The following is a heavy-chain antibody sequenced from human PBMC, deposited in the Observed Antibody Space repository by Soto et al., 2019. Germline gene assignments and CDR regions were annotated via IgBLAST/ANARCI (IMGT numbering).Heavy chain of an antibody. CDR1: GGSISSYY. D-gene: IGHD4-17*01. Sequence: ETLSLTCTVSGGSISSYYWSWIRQPPGKGLEWIGYIYYSGSTNYNPSLKSRVTISVDTSKNQFSLKLSSVTAADTAVYYCARGLEHYYYYGMDVWGQGTTVTVSS. J-gene: IGHJ6*02. V-gene: IGHV4-59*01. CDR2: IYYSGST. CDR3: ARGLEHYYYYGMDV.